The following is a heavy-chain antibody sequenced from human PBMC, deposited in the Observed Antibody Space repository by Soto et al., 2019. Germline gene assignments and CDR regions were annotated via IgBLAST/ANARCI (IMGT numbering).Heavy chain of an antibody. CDR3: VKRFRNVTIPGPWFDP. D-gene: IGHD2-21*01. V-gene: IGHV5-51*01. Sequence: RGESLKISCKSSEYRVSTYWIAWVRQMPGRGLEWRGMISPDASSTIYSPSFEGQVTISADKSSNTVYWQWSGLKASDTAMYYCVKRFRNVTIPGPWFDPWGQGTLVTVAS. CDR2: ISPDASST. J-gene: IGHJ5*02. CDR1: EYRVSTYW.